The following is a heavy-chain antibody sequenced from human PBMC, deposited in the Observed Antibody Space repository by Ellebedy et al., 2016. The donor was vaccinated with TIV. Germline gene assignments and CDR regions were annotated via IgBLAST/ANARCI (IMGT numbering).Heavy chain of an antibody. V-gene: IGHV4-34*01. CDR1: GGSSTGYY. CDR3: ARGQGRRKATDY. J-gene: IGHJ4*02. D-gene: IGHD5-12*01. CDR2: INHSGST. Sequence: SETLSLXXAVYGGSSTGYYWTWIRQPPGKGLEWIGEINHSGSTNYNPSLKSRVTISVDTSKNQFSLKLRSVTAADTAVYYCARGQGRRKATDYWGQGTLVTVSS.